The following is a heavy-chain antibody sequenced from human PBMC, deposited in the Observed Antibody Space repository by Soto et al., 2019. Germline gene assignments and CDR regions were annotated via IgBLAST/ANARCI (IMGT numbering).Heavy chain of an antibody. D-gene: IGHD5-12*01. CDR2: INCSAGST. J-gene: IGHJ4*02. CDR1: GYTFSTSY. CDR3: AKDKGKWLTGY. Sequence: ASVKVSCKASGYTFSTSYMHWVRQAPGQGLEWMGIINCSAGSTTYAQKFQGRVTMTRDTSTNTVYMELSSLRSEDTAVYYCAKDKGKWLTGYWGQGTLVTVSS. V-gene: IGHV1-46*01.